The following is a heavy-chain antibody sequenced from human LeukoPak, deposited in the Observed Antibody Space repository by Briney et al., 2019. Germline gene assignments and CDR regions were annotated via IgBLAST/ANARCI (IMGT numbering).Heavy chain of an antibody. V-gene: IGHV3-23*01. Sequence: GGSLRLSCAASGFTFSSHAMTWVRQAPGKGLEWVSVMSSSGGTTNYADSVRGRFTISRDNSKNTLYLQMNSLRAEDTAVYYCAKKIAAAPTTYSGFWGQGTLVTVSS. J-gene: IGHJ4*02. CDR3: AKKIAAAPTTYSGF. CDR1: GFTFSSHA. CDR2: MSSSGGTT. D-gene: IGHD6-13*01.